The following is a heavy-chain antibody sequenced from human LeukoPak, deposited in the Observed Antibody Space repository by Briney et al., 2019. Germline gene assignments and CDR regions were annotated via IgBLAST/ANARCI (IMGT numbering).Heavy chain of an antibody. D-gene: IGHD7-27*01. J-gene: IGHJ3*02. CDR1: GGSISSHY. CDR3: ARRSPGEAFDI. V-gene: IGHV4-59*11. CDR2: IYYSGGT. Sequence: PSETLSLTCTVSGGSISSHYWNWIRQPPGKGLEWNGYIYYSGGTNYNPSLKSRVTISVDTSKNQFSLKLSSVTAADTAVYYCARRSPGEAFDIWGQGSMVTVSS.